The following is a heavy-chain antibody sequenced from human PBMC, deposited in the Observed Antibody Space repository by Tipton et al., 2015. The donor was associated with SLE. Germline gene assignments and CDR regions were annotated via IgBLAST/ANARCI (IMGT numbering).Heavy chain of an antibody. CDR1: GGSISSGDYY. CDR2: INHSGST. V-gene: IGHV4-30-4*01. CDR3: ARGSYDSSGYYLPLDY. J-gene: IGHJ4*02. D-gene: IGHD3-22*01. Sequence: TLSLTCTVSGGSISSGDYYWSWIRQSPGKGLEWIGEINHSGSTNYNPSLKSRVTISVDTSKNQFSLKLSSVTAADTAVYYCARGSYDSSGYYLPLDYWGQGTLVTVSS.